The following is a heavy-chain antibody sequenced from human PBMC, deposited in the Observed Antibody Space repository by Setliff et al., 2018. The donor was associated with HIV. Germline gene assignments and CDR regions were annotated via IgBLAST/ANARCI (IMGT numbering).Heavy chain of an antibody. CDR1: GGSFSDNY. Sequence: SETLSLTCAVYGGSFSDNYWSWIRQSPGKGLEWIGEINHSGRTKYGPSLRSRVSISVDTSKTQFSLKLSSVTAADTAVYYCARASSTYWYSIFRNYYYHMDVWGKGTTVTVSS. D-gene: IGHD2-8*02. CDR3: ARASSTYWYSIFRNYYYHMDV. J-gene: IGHJ6*03. V-gene: IGHV4-34*01. CDR2: INHSGRT.